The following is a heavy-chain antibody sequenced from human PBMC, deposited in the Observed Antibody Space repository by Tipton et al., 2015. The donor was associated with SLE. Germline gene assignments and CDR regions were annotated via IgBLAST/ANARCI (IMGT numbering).Heavy chain of an antibody. CDR3: ARVERFGVVAN. J-gene: IGHJ4*02. V-gene: IGHV3-53*01. Sequence: SLRLSCAASGFGVGSNFMTWVRQVPGKGLECVSIIYSGGLTFYADSVQGRFIISRDNSKNTVDLQMNSLRAEDTAVYFCARVERFGVVANWGQGTLVTVSS. CDR2: IYSGGLT. CDR1: GFGVGSNF. D-gene: IGHD3-3*01.